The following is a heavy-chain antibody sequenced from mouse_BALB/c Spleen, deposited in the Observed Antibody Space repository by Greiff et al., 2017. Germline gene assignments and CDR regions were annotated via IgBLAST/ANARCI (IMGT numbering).Heavy chain of an antibody. CDR3: ASGITTANAWFAY. Sequence: EVQRVESGPGLVKPSQSLSLTCSVTGYSITSGYYWNWIRQFPGNKLEWMGYISYDGSNNYNPSLKNRISITRDTSKNQFFLKLNSVTTEDTATYYCASGITTANAWFAYWGQGTLVTVSA. CDR1: GYSITSGYY. CDR2: ISYDGSN. D-gene: IGHD1-2*01. V-gene: IGHV3-6*02. J-gene: IGHJ3*01.